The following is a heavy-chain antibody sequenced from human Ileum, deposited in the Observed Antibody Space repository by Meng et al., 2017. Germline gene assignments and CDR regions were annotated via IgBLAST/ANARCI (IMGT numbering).Heavy chain of an antibody. CDR1: GGSVSSAGYQ. D-gene: IGHD7-27*01. V-gene: IGHV4-61*08. CDR3: ARDHWGSLDY. J-gene: IGHJ4*02. Sequence: QVQLKGSGPGLVRPSKTLSLICTVSGGSVSSAGYQWGWIRQPPGKGLEWIGYASTNYNPSLKSRVTISLDTSKNQFSLKLSSVTAADTAVYYCARDHWGSLDYWGQGILVTVSS. CDR2: AST.